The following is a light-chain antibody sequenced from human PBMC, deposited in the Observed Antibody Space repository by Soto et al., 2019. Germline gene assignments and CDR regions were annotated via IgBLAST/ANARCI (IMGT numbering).Light chain of an antibody. CDR2: AAS. J-gene: IGKJ3*01. CDR3: QQRYSSLLT. CDR1: QSISSY. Sequence: DIQITQSPSSLSASVGDRVTITCRASQSISSYLNWYQQKPGKAPKLLIYAASSLQSGVPSRFSGSGSGTDFTLTISSLQPEDFATYYCQQRYSSLLTSGPGTKV. V-gene: IGKV1-39*01.